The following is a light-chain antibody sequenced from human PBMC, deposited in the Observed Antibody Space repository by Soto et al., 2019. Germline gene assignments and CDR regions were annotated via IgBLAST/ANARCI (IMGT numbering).Light chain of an antibody. CDR3: QQYNNSPQT. CDR2: GAS. J-gene: IGKJ2*01. CDR1: QSVSSK. Sequence: EIVMTQSPVTLSASPGERATLSCRASQSVSSKLAWYQQKPGQAPRLLIYGASTRATGIPARFSGSGSGTEFTLSISSLQSEDFAVYYCQQYNNSPQTFGQGTKLEIK. V-gene: IGKV3-15*01.